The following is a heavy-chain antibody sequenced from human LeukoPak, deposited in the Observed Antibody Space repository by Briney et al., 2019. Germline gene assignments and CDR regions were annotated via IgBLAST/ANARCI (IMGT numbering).Heavy chain of an antibody. CDR1: GFTFSSYA. CDR2: ISGHTRDT. D-gene: IGHD3-22*01. CDR3: AKDPGTYYYDSSYYTG. V-gene: IGHV3-23*01. J-gene: IGHJ4*02. Sequence: GESLRLSYAASGFTFSSYAMSWVRQVPGKGLEWVSSISGHTRDTYYADSVKGRFTVSRDNSKNTLYLQMNSLRAEDTAVYYCAKDPGTYYYDSSYYTGWGQGALVTVSS.